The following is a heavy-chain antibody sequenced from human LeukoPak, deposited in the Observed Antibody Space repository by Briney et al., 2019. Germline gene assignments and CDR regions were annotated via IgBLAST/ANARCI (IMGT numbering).Heavy chain of an antibody. Sequence: SETLSLTCTVSGGSISSYYWSWIRQPPGQGLEWIGYIYYSGSTNYNPSLKSRVTISVDTSKNQFSLKLSSVTAADTAVYYCARGGYCSSTSCYTASIDYWGQGTLVTVSS. D-gene: IGHD2-2*02. V-gene: IGHV4-59*01. J-gene: IGHJ4*02. CDR2: IYYSGST. CDR3: ARGGYCSSTSCYTASIDY. CDR1: GGSISSYY.